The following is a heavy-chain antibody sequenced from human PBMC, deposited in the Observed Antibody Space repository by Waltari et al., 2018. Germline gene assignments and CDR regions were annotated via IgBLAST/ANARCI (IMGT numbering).Heavy chain of an antibody. J-gene: IGHJ4*02. CDR1: GFTFSDHY. CDR2: TKNKANSYIT. D-gene: IGHD2-2*01. Sequence: EVQLVESGGGLVQPGGSLRLSCVASGFTFSDHYMDWVRQAPGKGLEWVSRTKNKANSYITDYAASVKGRFIGSRDDSKNSLYLQMNNLKTEDTAVYYCARDTAAALDSWGQGTLVTVSS. CDR3: ARDTAAALDS. V-gene: IGHV3-72*01.